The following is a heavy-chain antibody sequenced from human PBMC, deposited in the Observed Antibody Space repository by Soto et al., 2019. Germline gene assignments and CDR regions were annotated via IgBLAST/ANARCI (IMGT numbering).Heavy chain of an antibody. V-gene: IGHV4-34*01. Sequence: SETLSLTCAVYGVSFIGYYWSWILQPPGKGLEWIGEINHSGSTNYNPSLKSRVTISVDTSKNQFSLKLSSVTAADTAVYYCARGRNDRWEWLPSAHYYMHARGSGPPGTV. D-gene: IGHD3-3*01. CDR1: GVSFIGYY. CDR3: ARGRNDRWEWLPSAHYYMHA. J-gene: IGHJ6*03. CDR2: INHSGST.